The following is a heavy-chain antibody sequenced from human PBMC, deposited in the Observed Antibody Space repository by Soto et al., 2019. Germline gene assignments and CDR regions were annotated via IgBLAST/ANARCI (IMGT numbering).Heavy chain of an antibody. D-gene: IGHD2-2*01. Sequence: TLSLTCTVSGGSISSGGYYWSWIRQHPGKGLEWIGYIYYSGSTYYNPSLKSRVTISVDTSKNQFSLKLSSVTAADTAVYHCARVYCSSTSCSGDAFDIWGQGTMVTVSS. CDR2: IYYSGST. CDR1: GGSISSGGYY. CDR3: ARVYCSSTSCSGDAFDI. J-gene: IGHJ3*02. V-gene: IGHV4-31*03.